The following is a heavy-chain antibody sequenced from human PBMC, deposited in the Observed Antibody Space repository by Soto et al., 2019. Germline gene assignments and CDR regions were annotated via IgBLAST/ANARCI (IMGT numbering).Heavy chain of an antibody. CDR2: INGDGSRT. Sequence: PGGSLRLSCAASGFTFSRYTMSWVRQAPGKGLEWVSRINGDGSRTSYADSVKGRFTMSRDNAKNSLYLQMNSLRDEDTAVYYCASREHIVVVTARRNDAFDIWGQGTMVTVSS. V-gene: IGHV3-74*01. CDR3: ASREHIVVVTARRNDAFDI. J-gene: IGHJ3*02. D-gene: IGHD2-21*02. CDR1: GFTFSRYT.